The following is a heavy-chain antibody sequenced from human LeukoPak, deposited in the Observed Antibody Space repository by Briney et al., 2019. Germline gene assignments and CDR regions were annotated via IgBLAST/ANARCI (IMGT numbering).Heavy chain of an antibody. D-gene: IGHD3-10*01. CDR3: ARENITMVRGVMYNWFDP. CDR2: LYTSGST. V-gene: IGHV4-61*02. CDR1: GVSISSITYY. J-gene: IGHJ5*02. Sequence: SETLSLTCTVSGVSISSITYYWSWIRQPAGKGLEWIGRLYTSGSTNYNPSLKSRVTISVDTSKNQFSLNLRSATAADTAVYYCARENITMVRGVMYNWFDPWGQGTLVTVSS.